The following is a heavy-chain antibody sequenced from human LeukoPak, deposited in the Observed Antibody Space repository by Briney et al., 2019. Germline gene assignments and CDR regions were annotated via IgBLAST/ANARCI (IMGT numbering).Heavy chain of an antibody. J-gene: IGHJ4*02. CDR1: GGTFSSYA. Sequence: GASVKVSCKASGGTFSSYAISWVRQAPGQGLEWMGGIIPIFGTANYAQKFQGRVTITTDESTSTAYMELSSLRSEDTAVYYCARQLRFLEWLIFDSWGQGTLVTVSS. V-gene: IGHV1-69*05. CDR2: IIPIFGTA. CDR3: ARQLRFLEWLIFDS. D-gene: IGHD3-3*01.